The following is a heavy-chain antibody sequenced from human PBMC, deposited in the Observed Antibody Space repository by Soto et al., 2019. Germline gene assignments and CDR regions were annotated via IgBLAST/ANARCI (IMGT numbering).Heavy chain of an antibody. CDR1: GFTFGHYG. V-gene: IGHV3-23*01. D-gene: IGHD2-21*02. J-gene: IGHJ3*01. Sequence: EVQLLESGGGLVQPGGALGLSCAASGFTFGHYGINWVRQAPGKGLEWVSGLSGGGGSTYYADSVKGRFTISRDLSKNTVFLEMKSLRAEDTAVYYCAKVFIVVVTVIRPDDAFDVWGQGTQVTVSS. CDR3: AKVFIVVVTVIRPDDAFDV. CDR2: LSGGGGST.